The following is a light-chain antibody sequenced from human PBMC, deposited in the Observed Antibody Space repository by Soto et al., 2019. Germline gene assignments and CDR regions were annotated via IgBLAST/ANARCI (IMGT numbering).Light chain of an antibody. CDR3: QSYDDSLSVHYV. V-gene: IGLV1-40*01. CDR1: SSNSGSTYD. J-gene: IGLJ1*01. Sequence: QSVLTQPPSVSGAPRQRVTISCTGSSSNSGSTYDVQWYQQLPGTAPKLLIHGNTDRPSGVPDRFSGSKSGTSASLAIAGLHADDEADYYCQSYDDSLSVHYVFGTGTKVTVL. CDR2: GNT.